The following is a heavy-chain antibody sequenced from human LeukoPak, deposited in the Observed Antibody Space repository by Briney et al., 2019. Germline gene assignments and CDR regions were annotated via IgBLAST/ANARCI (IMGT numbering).Heavy chain of an antibody. J-gene: IGHJ4*02. Sequence: GGSLRLSCAASGFTFDDYAMHWVRQAPGKGLEWVSGISWNSGSIGYADSVKGRFTISRDNAKNSLYLQMNSLRAEDTALYYCAKDSTGEFNYFDYWGQGTLVTVSS. V-gene: IGHV3-9*01. D-gene: IGHD7-27*01. CDR3: AKDSTGEFNYFDY. CDR1: GFTFDDYA. CDR2: ISWNSGSI.